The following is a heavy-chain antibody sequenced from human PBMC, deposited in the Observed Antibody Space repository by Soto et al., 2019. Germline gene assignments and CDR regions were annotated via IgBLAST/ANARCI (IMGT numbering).Heavy chain of an antibody. CDR1: GGSISSSSYY. Sequence: QLQLQESGPGLVKPSETLSLTCTVSGGSISSSSYYWGWIRQPPGKGLEWIGSIYYSGSTYYNPSLKSRVTISVDTSKNQFSLKLSSVTAADTAVYYCARHTRWNRGIDYWGQGPLVTVSS. D-gene: IGHD1-1*01. J-gene: IGHJ4*02. V-gene: IGHV4-39*01. CDR3: ARHTRWNRGIDY. CDR2: IYYSGST.